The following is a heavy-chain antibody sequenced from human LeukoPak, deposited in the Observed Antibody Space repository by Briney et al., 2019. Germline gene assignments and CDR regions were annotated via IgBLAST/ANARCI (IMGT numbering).Heavy chain of an antibody. D-gene: IGHD6-6*01. CDR3: ARVGSSSPIYYYYYMDV. V-gene: IGHV4-31*03. J-gene: IGHJ6*03. CDR1: GGSISSGGYY. CDR2: IYYSGST. Sequence: DPSQTLSLTCTVSGGSISSGGYYWSWIRQHPGKGLEWIGYIYYSGSTYYNPSLKSRVTISVDTSKNQFSLKLSSVTAADTAVYYCARVGSSSPIYYYYYMDVWGKGTTVTVSS.